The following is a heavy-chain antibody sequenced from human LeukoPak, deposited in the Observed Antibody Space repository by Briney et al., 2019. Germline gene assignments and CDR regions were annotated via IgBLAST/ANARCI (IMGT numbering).Heavy chain of an antibody. CDR1: GFSIRSYW. D-gene: IGHD5-12*01. Sequence: AVSLTLSCAASGFSIRSYWLHWLRHAQGIGLVWVSRIKSDGSSTNYADSVQGRFTISRDNAKNTLYLQLNSLRAEDTAVYYCAKETGYSGYDFGDSWGQGTLVTVSS. CDR2: IKSDGSST. J-gene: IGHJ5*02. CDR3: AKETGYSGYDFGDS. V-gene: IGHV3-74*01.